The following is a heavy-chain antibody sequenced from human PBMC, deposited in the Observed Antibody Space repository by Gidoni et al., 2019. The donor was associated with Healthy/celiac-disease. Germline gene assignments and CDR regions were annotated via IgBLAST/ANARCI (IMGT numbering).Heavy chain of an antibody. D-gene: IGHD1-26*01. CDR1: GGSISSSSYY. V-gene: IGHV4-39*01. Sequence: QLQLQASGPGLVKPSETLSLTCTVSGGSISSSSYYWGWIRQPPGKGLEWIGSIYYSGSTYYNPSLKSRVTISVDTSKNQFSLKLSSVTAADTAVYYCARHTIVGVPYWGQGTLVTVSS. CDR3: ARHTIVGVPY. CDR2: IYYSGST. J-gene: IGHJ4*02.